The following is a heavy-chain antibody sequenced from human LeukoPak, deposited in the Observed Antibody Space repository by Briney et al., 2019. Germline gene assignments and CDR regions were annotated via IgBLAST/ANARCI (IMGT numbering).Heavy chain of an antibody. CDR1: GGSFSGYY. Sequence: SETLSLTCAGYGGSFSGYYWSWIRQPPGKGLEWIGEINHSGSTNYNPSLTSRVTILVDTSKNQFSLKLSSVTAADTAVYYCARYLSDDSRGYYGYWGQGILVTVSS. V-gene: IGHV4-34*01. CDR2: INHSGST. J-gene: IGHJ4*02. CDR3: ARYLSDDSRGYYGY. D-gene: IGHD3-22*01.